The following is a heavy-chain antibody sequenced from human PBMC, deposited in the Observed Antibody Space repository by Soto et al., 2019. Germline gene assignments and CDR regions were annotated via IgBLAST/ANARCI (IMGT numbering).Heavy chain of an antibody. CDR2: IYSGGST. J-gene: IGHJ4*02. V-gene: IGHV3-53*04. CDR3: ASSPGVGATYMWYFDY. Sequence: GGSLRFSCAASGFTVSSNYMSWVRQAPGKGLEWVSVIYSGGSTYYADSVKGRFTISRHNSKNTLYLQMNSLRAEDTAVYYCASSPGVGATYMWYFDYWGQGTLVTVSS. CDR1: GFTVSSNY. D-gene: IGHD1-26*01.